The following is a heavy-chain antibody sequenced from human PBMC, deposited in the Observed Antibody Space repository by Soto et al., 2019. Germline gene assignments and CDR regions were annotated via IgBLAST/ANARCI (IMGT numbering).Heavy chain of an antibody. D-gene: IGHD1-26*01. V-gene: IGHV3-23*01. CDR2: ISGSGGST. CDR3: AKSWWELLYYGMDV. Sequence: GGSLRLSCAASGFTFSSYAMSWVRQAPGKGLEWVSAISGSGGSTYYADSVKGRFTISRDNSKNTLYLQMNSLRAEDTAVYYCAKSWWELLYYGMDVWGQGTTVTVFS. CDR1: GFTFSSYA. J-gene: IGHJ6*02.